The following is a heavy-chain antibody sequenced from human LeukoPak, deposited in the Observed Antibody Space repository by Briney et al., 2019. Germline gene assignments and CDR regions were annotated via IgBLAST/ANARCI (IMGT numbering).Heavy chain of an antibody. CDR1: GGSFSGYY. CDR2: INHRGST. CDR3: ARKPIVNSAWYYFDY. Sequence: SETLSLTCAVYGGSFSGYYWSWIRQPPGKGLEWIGEINHRGSTNYNPSLKSRVTVSLDTSKNQFSLKLSSVTAADTAVYYCARKPIVNSAWYYFDYWGQGTLVTVSS. D-gene: IGHD3-22*01. J-gene: IGHJ4*02. V-gene: IGHV4-34*01.